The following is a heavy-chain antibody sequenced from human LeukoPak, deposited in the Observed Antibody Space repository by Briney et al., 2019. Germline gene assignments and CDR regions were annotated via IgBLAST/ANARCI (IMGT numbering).Heavy chain of an antibody. V-gene: IGHV3-21*01. Sequence: GGSLRLSCAASGFTFSSYSMNWVRQAPGKGLEWVSSISSSSSYIYCADSVKGRFTISRDNAKNSLYLQMNSLRAEDTAVYYCARWGGYSGYDSDYWGQGTLVTVSS. CDR1: GFTFSSYS. D-gene: IGHD5-12*01. CDR3: ARWGGYSGYDSDY. CDR2: ISSSSSYI. J-gene: IGHJ4*02.